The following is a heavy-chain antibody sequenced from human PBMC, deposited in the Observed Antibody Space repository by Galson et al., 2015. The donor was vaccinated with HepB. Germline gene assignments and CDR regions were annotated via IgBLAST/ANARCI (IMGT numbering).Heavy chain of an antibody. CDR2: ISAYNGNT. CDR1: GYTFTSYG. J-gene: IGHJ6*02. Sequence: SVKVSCKASGYTFTSYGISWVRQAPGQGLEWMGWISAYNGNTNYAQKLQGRVTMTTDTSTSTAYMELRSLRSDDTAVYYCARDRIVVVPAAMFYYYYGMDVWGQGTTVTVSS. D-gene: IGHD2-2*01. V-gene: IGHV1-18*04. CDR3: ARDRIVVVPAAMFYYYYGMDV.